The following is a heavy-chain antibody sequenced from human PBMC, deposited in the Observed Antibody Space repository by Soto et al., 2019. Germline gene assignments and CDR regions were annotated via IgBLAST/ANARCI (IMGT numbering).Heavy chain of an antibody. J-gene: IGHJ4*02. CDR3: VKEGYMRSDWYGQFDY. Sequence: GGSLRLSCAASGFTFNSYAMHWVRQAPGKGLEFVSAISSYGADTYYADSVRGRFAFSRDNSKNTLYLQMSSRRAEDTALYYCVKEGYMRSDWYGQFDYWGQGALVTVSS. D-gene: IGHD6-19*01. CDR2: ISSYGADT. V-gene: IGHV3-64D*06. CDR1: GFTFNSYA.